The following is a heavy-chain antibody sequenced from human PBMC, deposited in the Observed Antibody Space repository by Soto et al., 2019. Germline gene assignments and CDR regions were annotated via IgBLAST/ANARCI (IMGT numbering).Heavy chain of an antibody. Sequence: QVQLVESGGGVVQPGRSLRLSCAASGFTFSSYGMHWVRQAPGKGLEWVAVISYDGTNKYYADSVKGRFTISRDNSKNTLYLQLNGLRGEDTAVYYCAKAEAAGHYYGMDVWGQGTTVTVSS. CDR1: GFTFSSYG. J-gene: IGHJ6*02. CDR2: ISYDGTNK. V-gene: IGHV3-30*18. CDR3: AKAEAAGHYYGMDV. D-gene: IGHD6-25*01.